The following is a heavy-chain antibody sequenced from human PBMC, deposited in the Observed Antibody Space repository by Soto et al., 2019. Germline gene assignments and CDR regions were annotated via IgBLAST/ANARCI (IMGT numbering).Heavy chain of an antibody. CDR2: INHSGST. V-gene: IGHV4-34*01. D-gene: IGHD3-3*02. Sequence: PSEILSLTCAVEGGSFSGYYWSWIRQPPGKGLEWIGEINHSGSTNYNPSLKSRVTISVDTSKNQFSLKLSSVTAADTAVYYCARGLKGLHFRRTNWFDPWGQGTLVTVSS. CDR1: GGSFSGYY. CDR3: ARGLKGLHFRRTNWFDP. J-gene: IGHJ5*02.